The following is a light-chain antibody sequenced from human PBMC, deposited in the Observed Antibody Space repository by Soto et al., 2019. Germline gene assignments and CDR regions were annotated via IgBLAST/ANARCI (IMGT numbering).Light chain of an antibody. V-gene: IGLV2-14*01. Sequence: QSALTHGASVSGSPGQSITISCTGSVSDIGAYNYVSWYQQHPGKAPKLLIHGVTRRPSGVSSRFSASKSAYTASLTISGLQAEDEANYYCSSFTTSYFYVFGPGTKVTVL. J-gene: IGLJ1*01. CDR3: SSFTTSYFYV. CDR2: GVT. CDR1: VSDIGAYNY.